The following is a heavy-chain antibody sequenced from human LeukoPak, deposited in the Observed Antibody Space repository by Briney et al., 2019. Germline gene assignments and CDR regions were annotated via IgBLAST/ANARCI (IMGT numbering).Heavy chain of an antibody. J-gene: IGHJ6*03. CDR3: ARTITMNYYYYMDV. V-gene: IGHV3-21*01. CDR1: GFTFSSYS. CDR2: ISSSSSYI. D-gene: IGHD3-22*01. Sequence: KTGVSLRLSCAASGFTFSSYSMNWVRQAPGKGLEWVSSISSSSSYIYYADSVKGRFTISRDNAKNSLYLQMNSLRAEDTAVYYCARTITMNYYYYMDVWGKGTTVTVSS.